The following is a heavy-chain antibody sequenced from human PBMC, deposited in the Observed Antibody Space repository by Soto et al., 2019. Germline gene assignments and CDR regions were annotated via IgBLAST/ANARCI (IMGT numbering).Heavy chain of an antibody. CDR1: GFTFSSYA. CDR3: AKRGYCSSTSCTHYFDC. CDR2: ISKSGGST. J-gene: IGHJ4*02. Sequence: PVGSLRLSCAASGFTFSSYAMSWVRQAPGKGLEWVSTISKSGGSTYYVDSVQGRFTISRDNSKNTLYMQMNSLRAEDTAVYYCAKRGYCSSTSCTHYFDCWGQGTPVTVSS. V-gene: IGHV3-23*01. D-gene: IGHD2-2*01.